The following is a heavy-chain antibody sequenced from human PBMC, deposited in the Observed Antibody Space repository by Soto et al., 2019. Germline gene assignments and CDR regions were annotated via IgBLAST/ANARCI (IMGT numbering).Heavy chain of an antibody. Sequence: GASVKVSCKASGYTFTSYYMHWVRQAPGQGLEWMGIINPSGGSTSYAQKFQGRVTMTRDTSTSTVYMELSSLRSEDTAVYYCARDQYYDILTGTTYYYYGMDVWGQGTTVTVSS. CDR1: GYTFTSYY. V-gene: IGHV1-46*01. CDR3: ARDQYYDILTGTTYYYYGMDV. CDR2: INPSGGST. J-gene: IGHJ6*02. D-gene: IGHD3-9*01.